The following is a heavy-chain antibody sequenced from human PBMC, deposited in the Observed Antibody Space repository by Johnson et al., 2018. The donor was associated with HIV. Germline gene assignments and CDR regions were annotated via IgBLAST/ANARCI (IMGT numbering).Heavy chain of an antibody. CDR2: ISSNGGST. J-gene: IGHJ3*01. V-gene: IGHV3-64*01. Sequence: VLLVESGGGVVRPGGSLRLSCAASGFTFSSYAMHWVRQAPGKGLEYVSAISSNGGSTYYANSVKGRFTISRDHSKDTLYLQMKNLTIEDTAVDSCARDFGLGDVSYDTVDGFDFWGQGTVVTVSS. CDR1: GFTFSSYA. CDR3: ARDFGLGDVSYDTVDGFDF. D-gene: IGHD3-16*02.